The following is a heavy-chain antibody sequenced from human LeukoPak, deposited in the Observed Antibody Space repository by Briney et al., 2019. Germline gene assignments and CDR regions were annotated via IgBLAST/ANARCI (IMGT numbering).Heavy chain of an antibody. Sequence: GGSMRLSCAASGFTFSSYWMHWVRQAPGKGLVWVSRINSDGSSTSYADSVKGRFTISRDNAKNTLYLQMNSLRAEDTAVYYCARGYGSSRGWYWGQGTLVTVSS. J-gene: IGHJ4*02. CDR3: ARGYGSSRGWY. V-gene: IGHV3-74*01. CDR1: GFTFSSYW. D-gene: IGHD6-6*01. CDR2: INSDGSST.